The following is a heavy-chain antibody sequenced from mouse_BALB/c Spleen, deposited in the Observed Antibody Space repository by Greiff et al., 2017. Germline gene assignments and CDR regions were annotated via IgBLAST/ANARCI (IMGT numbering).Heavy chain of an antibody. CDR2: ISSGGSYT. D-gene: IGHD2-4*01. Sequence: EVMLVESGGGLVKPGGSLKLSCAASGFTFSSYAMSWVRQTPEKRLEWVATISSGGSYTYYPDSVKGRFTISRDNAKNTLYLQMSSLRSEDTAMYYCARQGSDYDEDAMDYWGQGTSVTVSS. V-gene: IGHV5-9-3*01. CDR3: ARQGSDYDEDAMDY. CDR1: GFTFSSYA. J-gene: IGHJ4*01.